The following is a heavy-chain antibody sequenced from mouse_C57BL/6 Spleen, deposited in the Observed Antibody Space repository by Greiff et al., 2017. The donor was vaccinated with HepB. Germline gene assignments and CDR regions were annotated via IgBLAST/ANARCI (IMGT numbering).Heavy chain of an antibody. Sequence: EVHLVESGGGLVKPGGSLKLSCAASGFTFSSYAMSWVRQTPEKRLEWVATISDGGSYTYYPDNVKGRFTISRDNAKNNLYLQMSHLKSEDTAMYYCARDHKSWYFDVWGTGTTVTVSS. CDR3: ARDHKSWYFDV. CDR2: ISDGGSYT. V-gene: IGHV5-4*01. J-gene: IGHJ1*03. CDR1: GFTFSSYA.